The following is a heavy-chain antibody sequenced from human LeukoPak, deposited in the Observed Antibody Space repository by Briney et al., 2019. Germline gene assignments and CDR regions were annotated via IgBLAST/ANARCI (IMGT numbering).Heavy chain of an antibody. V-gene: IGHV3-48*01. J-gene: IGHJ4*02. CDR2: ISGSSGTI. CDR1: GFSFSTYG. Sequence: GGSLRLLCAASGFSFSTYGLNWVRQAPGQGLGWVSHISGSSGTIYYADSVKGRFTISRDNAKNSLYLQMNSMRAEDTAVYYCARHNWNHFDYWGQGTLVTVSS. D-gene: IGHD1-20*01. CDR3: ARHNWNHFDY.